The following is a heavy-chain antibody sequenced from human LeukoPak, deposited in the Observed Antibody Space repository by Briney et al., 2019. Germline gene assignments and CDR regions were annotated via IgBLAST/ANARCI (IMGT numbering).Heavy chain of an antibody. CDR3: AREVSSGYYFRRYFDY. CDR1: GYTFTGYY. CDR2: INPNSGGT. Sequence: GASVKVSCKASGYTFTGYYMHWVRQAPGQGLEWMGWINPNSGGTNYAQKFQGRVTMTRDTSISTAYMELSRLRSDDTAVYYCAREVSSGYYFRRYFDYWGQGALVTVSS. D-gene: IGHD3-22*01. J-gene: IGHJ4*02. V-gene: IGHV1-2*02.